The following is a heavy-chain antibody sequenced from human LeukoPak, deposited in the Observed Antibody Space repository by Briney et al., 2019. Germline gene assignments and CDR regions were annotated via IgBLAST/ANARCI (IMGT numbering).Heavy chain of an antibody. CDR1: GFSFSSYN. Sequence: GGSLRLSCAASGFSFSSYNMNWVRQAPGKGLEWVSSISSSKSYISYADSVKGRFTISRDNAKNSLYLEMTSLRAEDTALYYCASGSPAGDYWGQGTLVTVSS. D-gene: IGHD1-26*01. V-gene: IGHV3-21*01. CDR2: ISSSKSYI. J-gene: IGHJ4*02. CDR3: ASGSPAGDY.